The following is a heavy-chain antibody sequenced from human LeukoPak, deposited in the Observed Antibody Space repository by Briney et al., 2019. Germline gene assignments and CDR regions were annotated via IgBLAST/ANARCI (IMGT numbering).Heavy chain of an antibody. Sequence: PSETLSLTCTVSGGSISSSSYYWGWIRQPPGKGLEWIGSIYYSGSTYYNPSLKSRVTISVDTPKNQFSLKLSSVTAADTAVYYCARGVTHYDFWSGYYFYYYMDVWGKGTTVTVSS. D-gene: IGHD3-3*01. CDR2: IYYSGST. V-gene: IGHV4-39*07. CDR1: GGSISSSSYY. CDR3: ARGVTHYDFWSGYYFYYYMDV. J-gene: IGHJ6*03.